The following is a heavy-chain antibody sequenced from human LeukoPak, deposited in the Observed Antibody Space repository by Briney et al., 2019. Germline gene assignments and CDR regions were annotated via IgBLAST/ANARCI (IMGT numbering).Heavy chain of an antibody. V-gene: IGHV3-30*04. Sequence: PGGSLRLSCAASGFTFSTYAMHWVRQAPGKGLEWVAVISYDGSSKYYADSVKGRFTISRDNAKNSLYLQMNSLRAEDTAVYYCARDLLAPMWGQGTLVTVSS. CDR3: ARDLLAPM. CDR2: ISYDGSSK. CDR1: GFTFSTYA. D-gene: IGHD2-15*01. J-gene: IGHJ4*02.